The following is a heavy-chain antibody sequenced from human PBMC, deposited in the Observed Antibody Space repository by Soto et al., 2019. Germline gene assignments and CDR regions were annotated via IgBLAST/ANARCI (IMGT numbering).Heavy chain of an antibody. CDR3: ARLYYDYV. V-gene: IGHV3-48*02. CDR1: GSDFSTYS. D-gene: IGHD3-3*01. Sequence: XEALRLSCSASGSDFSTYSMSWVRQAPGQGLEWIAYVSLDSDSIQYADSVKGRFTISRDDAENSLYLQMDSLRDEDTDTYYCARLYYDYVWGQGTTVTVSS. CDR2: VSLDSDSI. J-gene: IGHJ6*02.